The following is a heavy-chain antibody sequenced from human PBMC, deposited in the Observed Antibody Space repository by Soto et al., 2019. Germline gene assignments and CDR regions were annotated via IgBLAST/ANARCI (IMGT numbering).Heavy chain of an antibody. CDR2: VIPIFGTA. J-gene: IGHJ4*02. Sequence: QVQLVQSGAEVKKPGSSVQLSCTASGGTFSSYAIIWVRLAPGQGLEWMGGVIPIFGTASYAQTFQGRVTITADEATSTAYMERSSLISEDTAVYYCARGQLPLAYWGQGTLVTVSS. CDR3: ARGQLPLAY. V-gene: IGHV1-69*01. D-gene: IGHD2-2*01. CDR1: GGTFSSYA.